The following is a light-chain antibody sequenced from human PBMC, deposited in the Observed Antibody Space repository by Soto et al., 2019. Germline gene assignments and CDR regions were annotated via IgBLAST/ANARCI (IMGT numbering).Light chain of an antibody. Sequence: DMQMTQSPSSLSASVGDRVTISCRASQDIRSDLGWYQQKPGKAPKRLIYAASSLQSGVPSRFSGSGSGTEFTLTISSLQPEDFATYYCLQHNSFPLIFGGGTKVEIK. CDR1: QDIRSD. V-gene: IGKV1-17*01. CDR3: LQHNSFPLI. CDR2: AAS. J-gene: IGKJ4*01.